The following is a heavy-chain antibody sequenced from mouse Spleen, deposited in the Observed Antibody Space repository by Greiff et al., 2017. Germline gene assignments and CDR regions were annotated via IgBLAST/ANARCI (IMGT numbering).Heavy chain of an antibody. CDR2: INPNNGGT. CDR1: GYTFTDYN. J-gene: IGHJ3*01. D-gene: IGHD1-1*01. V-gene: IGHV1-18*01. Sequence: EVKLQESGPELVKPGASVKIPCKASGYTFTDYNMDWVKQSHGKSLEWIGDINPNNGGTIYNQKFKGKATLTVDKSSSTAYMELRSLTSEDTAVYYCARGVYGSSYWFAYWGQGTLVTVSA. CDR3: ARGVYGSSYWFAY.